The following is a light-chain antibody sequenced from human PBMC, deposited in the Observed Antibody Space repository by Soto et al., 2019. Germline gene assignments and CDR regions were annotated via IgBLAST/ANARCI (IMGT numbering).Light chain of an antibody. CDR3: QQYGPSLT. CDR2: GSF. V-gene: IGKV3-20*01. Sequence: EIVLTQSPGTLSLSPGERAALSCRASQSLSSDFLAWYQQKPGQAPRLLMFGSFNRATGIPDRFSGSWSGTDFTLTISRLEPEDFAVYYCQQYGPSLTFGGGTKVEIK. CDR1: QSLSSDF. J-gene: IGKJ4*01.